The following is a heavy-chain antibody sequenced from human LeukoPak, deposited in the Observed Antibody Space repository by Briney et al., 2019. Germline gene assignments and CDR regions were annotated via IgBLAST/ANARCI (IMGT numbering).Heavy chain of an antibody. CDR3: ARAHDYGVPFDY. V-gene: IGHV4-30-2*05. J-gene: IGHJ4*02. Sequence: PSQTLSLTCTVSGGSIGIDDYYWTWIRQPPGKGLEWIGYIYHRGTTNYNPSLKSRVTISVDTSKNQFSLKLSSVTAADTAVYYCARAHDYGVPFDYWGQGTLVTVSS. CDR2: IYHRGTT. CDR1: GGSIGIDDYY. D-gene: IGHD4-17*01.